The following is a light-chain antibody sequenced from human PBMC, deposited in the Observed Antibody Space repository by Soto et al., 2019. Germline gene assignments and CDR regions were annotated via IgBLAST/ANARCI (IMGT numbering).Light chain of an antibody. J-gene: IGKJ2*01. CDR1: QSVSSSY. CDR2: GAS. CDR3: QQYGSSPYT. V-gene: IGKV3-20*01. Sequence: EIVLTRSPGTLSLSPGERATLSCRASQSVSSSYLAWYQQKPGQAPRLLIYGASSRAPGIPGRFRGSGSGTDFTLTISRLEPEDFAVYYCQQYGSSPYTFGQGTKLEIK.